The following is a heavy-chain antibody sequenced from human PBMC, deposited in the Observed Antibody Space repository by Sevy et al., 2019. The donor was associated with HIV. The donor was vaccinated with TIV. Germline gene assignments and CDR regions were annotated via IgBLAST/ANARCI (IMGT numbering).Heavy chain of an antibody. Sequence: SETLSLTCTVSGGSISNYYWSWIHQPAGKGLEWIGRIYTSGNTNYNPSLKSRVTMSVDTSKNQFSLKLTSVTAADTAIYYCARSLPDTADFDFWGQGTLVTVSS. CDR1: GGSISNYY. D-gene: IGHD5-18*01. CDR2: IYTSGNT. V-gene: IGHV4-4*07. J-gene: IGHJ4*02. CDR3: ARSLPDTADFDF.